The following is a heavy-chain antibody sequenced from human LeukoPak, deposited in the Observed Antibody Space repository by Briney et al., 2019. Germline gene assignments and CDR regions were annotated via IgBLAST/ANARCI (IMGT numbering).Heavy chain of an antibody. J-gene: IGHJ4*02. CDR3: ARQVTFGYAYAYYFDY. CDR1: GGSISTSYYY. V-gene: IGHV4-39*01. CDR2: IHSSEST. Sequence: SETLSLTCTVSGGSISTSYYYWGWIRQPPGKGLEWIGNIHSSESTYYNPSLKSRVTISVDTSKNQFSLKLSSVTAADTAVYYCARQVTFGYAYAYYFDYWGQGSLVTVSS. D-gene: IGHD5-18*01.